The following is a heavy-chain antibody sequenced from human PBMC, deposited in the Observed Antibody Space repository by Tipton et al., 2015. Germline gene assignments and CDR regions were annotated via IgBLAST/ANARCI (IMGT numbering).Heavy chain of an antibody. V-gene: IGHV1-8*01. J-gene: IGHJ5*02. D-gene: IGHD3-22*01. CDR3: ARDASGWGWFDL. CDR2: MNFNTGKT. Sequence: QLVQSGPEVKKPGASVKVSCKASGFTFTNYDVHWVRQATGQGLEWMGWMNFNTGKTDYAQKFQDRVTMTRNTSINTAYMELSSLTSEDTAVYYCARDASGWGWFDLWGQRTLVTVSS. CDR1: GFTFTNYD.